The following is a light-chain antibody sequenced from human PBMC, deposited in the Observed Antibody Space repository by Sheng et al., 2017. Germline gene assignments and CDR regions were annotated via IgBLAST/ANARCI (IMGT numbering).Light chain of an antibody. CDR2: AAS. V-gene: IGKV1-17*03. CDR3: QQVYRYPFT. J-gene: IGKJ4*01. CDR1: QGVNNY. Sequence: DIRMTQSPSAMSASVGDRVTITCRASQGVNNYLAWFQQKPGKAPKRLIYAASSLQSGVPSRFSGSGSGTEFTLTISSLQPEDFATYYCQQVYRYPFTFGGGTKVEIK.